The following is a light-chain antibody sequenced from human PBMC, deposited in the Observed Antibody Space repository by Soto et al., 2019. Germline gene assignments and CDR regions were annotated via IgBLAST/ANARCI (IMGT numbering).Light chain of an antibody. CDR1: QSVSRY. V-gene: IGKV3-11*01. Sequence: EIVLTQTPGTLSLSPGERATLSCRASQSVSRYLAWYQQKPGQAARLLIYDASNRATGIPVRFSGSGSGTDFTLTISSLEPEDFAVYYCQQCGKWPNTFGQGTRLEIK. CDR2: DAS. CDR3: QQCGKWPNT. J-gene: IGKJ5*01.